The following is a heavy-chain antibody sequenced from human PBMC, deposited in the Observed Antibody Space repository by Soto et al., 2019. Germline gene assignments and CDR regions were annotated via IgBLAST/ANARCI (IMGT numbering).Heavy chain of an antibody. CDR3: AKKESVVATIYWYFDL. CDR1: GFTFSSYA. D-gene: IGHD5-12*01. J-gene: IGHJ2*01. V-gene: IGHV3-23*01. Sequence: PGGSLRLSCAASGFTFSSYAMSWVRQAPGKGLEWVSAISGSGGSTYYADSVKGRFTISRDNSKNTLYLQMNSLRAEDTAVYYCAKKESVVATIYWYFDLWGRGTLVTVSS. CDR2: ISGSGGST.